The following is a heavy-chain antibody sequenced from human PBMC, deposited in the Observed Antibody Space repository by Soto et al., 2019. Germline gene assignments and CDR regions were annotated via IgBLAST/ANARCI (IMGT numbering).Heavy chain of an antibody. D-gene: IGHD3-3*01. CDR1: GFTFSSYA. J-gene: IGHJ4*02. V-gene: IGHV3-23*01. CDR3: AKASQGYDFWSGPLDY. CDR2: ISGSGGST. Sequence: EVQLLESGGGLVQPGGSLRLSCAASGFTFSSYAMSWVRQAPGKGLEWVSAISGSGGSTYYADSVKGRFTISRDNSKNTLYLQMNSLIAEDTAVYYCAKASQGYDFWSGPLDYWGQGTLVTVSS.